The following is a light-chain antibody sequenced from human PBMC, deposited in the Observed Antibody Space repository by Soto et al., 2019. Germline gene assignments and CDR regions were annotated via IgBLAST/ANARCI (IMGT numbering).Light chain of an antibody. V-gene: IGKV3-15*01. CDR3: QQYENCPRT. CDR2: GAS. CDR1: QSVGSN. Sequence: EIVMTQSPATLSVSPGERATLSCRASQSVGSNLAWYQQKPGQAPRLLIYGASTRATGIPARFSGSGSGTEFTLTITSLPSEAFAVYSCQQYENCPRTVGQGTNVDIK. J-gene: IGKJ1*01.